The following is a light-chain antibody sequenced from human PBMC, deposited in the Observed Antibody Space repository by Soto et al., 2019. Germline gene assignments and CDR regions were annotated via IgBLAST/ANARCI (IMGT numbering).Light chain of an antibody. CDR1: QSISNH. CDR2: KAS. CDR3: QHRT. V-gene: IGKV1-5*03. J-gene: IGKJ2*01. Sequence: DIQMTQSPSTLSASVGDRVTITCRASQSISNHLVWYQQKPGKAPNLLIYKASTLQSGVPSRFSGSGSGTEFTLTISSLQPEDFATYYCQHRTFGQGTKLEIK.